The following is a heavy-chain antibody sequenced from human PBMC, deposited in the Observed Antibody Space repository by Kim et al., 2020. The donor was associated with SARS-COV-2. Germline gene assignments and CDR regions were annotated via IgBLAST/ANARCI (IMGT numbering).Heavy chain of an antibody. CDR3: ARQVRGSFHDEPISQFPFDV. CDR2: INQDGSQR. D-gene: IGHD1-26*01. J-gene: IGHJ3*01. V-gene: IGHV3-7*01. Sequence: GGSLRLSCAASGFSFSTFWMSWVRQAPGKGLEWVANINQDGSQRYFVDSVKGRYAISRDNSKNSLHLQMESLRVEDTALYFCARQVRGSFHDEPISQFPFDVWGQGTMVSVSS. CDR1: GFSFSTFW.